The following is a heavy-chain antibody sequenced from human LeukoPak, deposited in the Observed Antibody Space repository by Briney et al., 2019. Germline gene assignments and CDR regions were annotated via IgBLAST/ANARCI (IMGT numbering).Heavy chain of an antibody. D-gene: IGHD6-19*01. CDR2: MNPNSGNT. J-gene: IGHJ4*02. Sequence: ASVKVSCKASGYTFTSSDINWVRQATGQGLEWMGWMNPNSGNTGYAQKFQGRVTMTRNTSISTAYMELSSLRSEDTAVYYCARGTGWPPRNDYWGQGTLVTVSS. CDR3: ARGTGWPPRNDY. CDR1: GYTFTSSD. V-gene: IGHV1-8*01.